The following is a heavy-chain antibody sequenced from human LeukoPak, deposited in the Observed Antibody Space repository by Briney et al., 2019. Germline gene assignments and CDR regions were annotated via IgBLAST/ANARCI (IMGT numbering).Heavy chain of an antibody. J-gene: IGHJ5*02. D-gene: IGHD4-17*01. CDR2: INPSGGST. Sequence: ASVKVSCKASGYTFTSYYMHWVRQAPGQGLEWMGIINPSGGSTSYAQKFQGRVTMTRDTSTSTVYMELSSLRSEDTAVYYCARDLSRVTTPEYNWFDPWGQGTLVTVSS. V-gene: IGHV1-46*01. CDR3: ARDLSRVTTPEYNWFDP. CDR1: GYTFTSYY.